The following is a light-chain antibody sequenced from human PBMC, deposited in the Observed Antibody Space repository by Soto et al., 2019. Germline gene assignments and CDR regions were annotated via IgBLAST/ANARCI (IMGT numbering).Light chain of an antibody. CDR2: SHN. J-gene: IGLJ2*01. CDR1: SSNIGSHT. V-gene: IGLV1-44*01. CDR3: TEWDARLNGQV. Sequence: QSVLTQPPSASGTRGQRVTISCSGSSSNIGSHTVTWYQQLPGTAPKLLIYSHNQRPSGVPDRFSGSKSGTSASLAISGLQSDDEADYYCTEWDARLNGQVFGGGTKLTVL.